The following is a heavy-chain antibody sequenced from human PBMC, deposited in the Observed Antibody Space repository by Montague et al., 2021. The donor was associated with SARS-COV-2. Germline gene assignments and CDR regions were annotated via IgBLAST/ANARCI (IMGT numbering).Heavy chain of an antibody. D-gene: IGHD3-9*01. J-gene: IGHJ4*02. CDR1: GGSISSSSYY. V-gene: IGHV4-39*01. CDR3: VRSLAERYFDWTKLDDPVKPYYFDY. Sequence: SETLSLTCTVSGGSISSSSYYWGWIRQPPGKGPEWIGSIYYSGSTYYNPSLKSRVTISVDTSKNQFSLKLSSVTAADTAVYYCVRSLAERYFDWTKLDDPVKPYYFDYWGQGTMVTVSS. CDR2: IYYSGST.